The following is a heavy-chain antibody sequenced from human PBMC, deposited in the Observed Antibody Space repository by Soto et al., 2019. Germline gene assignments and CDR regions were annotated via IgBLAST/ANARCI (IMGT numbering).Heavy chain of an antibody. V-gene: IGHV3-21*01. CDR3: ARPYYDFWSEMGYYYYMDV. CDR2: ISSSSSYI. J-gene: IGHJ6*03. CDR1: GFTFSSYS. Sequence: GGSLRLSCAASGFTFSSYSMNWVRQAPGKGLEWVSSISSSSSYIYYADSVKGRFTISRDNAKNSLYLQMNSLRAEDTAVYYCARPYYDFWSEMGYYYYMDVWGKGTTVTVSS. D-gene: IGHD3-3*01.